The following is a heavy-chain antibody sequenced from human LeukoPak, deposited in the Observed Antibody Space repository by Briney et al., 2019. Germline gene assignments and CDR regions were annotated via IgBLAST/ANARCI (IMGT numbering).Heavy chain of an antibody. CDR2: INPSGGST. CDR1: GYNFISYY. Sequence: GASVKVSCKASGYNFISYYMHWVRQAPGQGLEWMGIINPSGGSTGYAQKFQGRVTMTRDTSTSTVYMELSSLKSEDTAVYYCAREDVVLVDAVRYYYYGMDVWGQGTTVTVSS. CDR3: AREDVVLVDAVRYYYYGMDV. J-gene: IGHJ6*02. V-gene: IGHV1-46*01. D-gene: IGHD2-8*01.